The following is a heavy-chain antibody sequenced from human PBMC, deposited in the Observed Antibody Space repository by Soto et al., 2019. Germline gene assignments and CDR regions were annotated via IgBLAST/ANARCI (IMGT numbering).Heavy chain of an antibody. CDR1: GFTFSNDC. V-gene: IGHV3-74*01. Sequence: GGSLRLSCAASGFTFSNDCMNWFRQGPGKGLEWVLRIISDGSRVSYADSVKGRFTIARDNAKNTLYLEMHSLTAADTAVYYCARERTSKGGMDVWGQGTTVTVSS. CDR2: IISDGSRV. J-gene: IGHJ6*02. CDR3: ARERTSKGGMDV.